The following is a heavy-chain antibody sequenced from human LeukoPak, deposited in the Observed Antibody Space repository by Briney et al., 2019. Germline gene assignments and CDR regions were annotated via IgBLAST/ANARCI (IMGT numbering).Heavy chain of an antibody. CDR3: ARQGRGYGGNSDY. Sequence: SETPSLTCAVYGGSFSGYYWSWIRQPPGKGLEWIGEINHSGSTNYNPSLRSRVTISVDTSKNQFSLKLSSVTAADTAVYYCARQGRGYGGNSDYWGQGTLVTVSS. CDR1: GGSFSGYY. D-gene: IGHD4-23*01. CDR2: INHSGST. V-gene: IGHV4-34*01. J-gene: IGHJ4*02.